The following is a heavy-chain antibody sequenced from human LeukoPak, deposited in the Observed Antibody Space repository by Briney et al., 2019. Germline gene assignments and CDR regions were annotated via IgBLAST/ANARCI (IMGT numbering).Heavy chain of an antibody. V-gene: IGHV3-9*01. D-gene: IGHD2-8*02. CDR3: TRWATGGWYFDY. J-gene: IGHJ4*02. CDR2: ISWNSGDI. CDR1: GFTFDDYA. Sequence: GGSLRLSCAASGFTFDDYAMHWVRQAPGKGLEWVSGISWNSGDIKYVDSVKGRFTISRDNAKNSLYLQMDSLRAEDTAVYYCTRWATGGWYFDYWGQGSLVTVSS.